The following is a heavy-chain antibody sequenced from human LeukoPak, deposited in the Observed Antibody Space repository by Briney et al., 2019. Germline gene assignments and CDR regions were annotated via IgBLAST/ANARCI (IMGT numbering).Heavy chain of an antibody. CDR1: GGTFSSYA. Sequence: ASVKVSCKASGGTFSSYAISWVRQAPGQGLEWMGGIIPILGTANYAQKFQGRVTITTDESTSTAYMELSSLRSEDTAVYYCARGPLIVVVPAAPTDYYYYYYMDVWGKGTTVTVPS. CDR2: IIPILGTA. J-gene: IGHJ6*03. CDR3: ARGPLIVVVPAAPTDYYYYYYMDV. D-gene: IGHD2-2*01. V-gene: IGHV1-69*05.